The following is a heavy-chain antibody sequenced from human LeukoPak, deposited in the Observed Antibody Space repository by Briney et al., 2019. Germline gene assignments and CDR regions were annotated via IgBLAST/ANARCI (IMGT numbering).Heavy chain of an antibody. J-gene: IGHJ4*02. Sequence: SETLSPTCTVSGGYISSGGYYWNWIRQRPQRGLEWIGYISHSGSTYYNPSLKSRVSISVATSKIQFSLRLSSVTAADTAVYYCARSIYYYDSTGRYYFDYWGQGTLGTVSS. CDR1: GGYISSGGYY. CDR2: ISHSGST. D-gene: IGHD3-22*01. V-gene: IGHV4-31*03. CDR3: ARSIYYYDSTGRYYFDY.